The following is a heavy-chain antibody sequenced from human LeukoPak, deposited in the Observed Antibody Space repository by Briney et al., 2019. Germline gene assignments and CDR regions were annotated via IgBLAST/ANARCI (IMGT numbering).Heavy chain of an antibody. CDR1: GFTFSAYA. Sequence: GGSLRLSCEASGFTFSAYAMTWVRQAPGKGLEWVSSIGSDNKPHYSESVKGRFAISRDNSKSMLFLQLNSRRAEDTALYYCAKDLHYYGAMDVWGQGTTVTVSS. CDR2: IGSDNKP. J-gene: IGHJ6*02. CDR3: AKDLHYYGAMDV. V-gene: IGHV3-23*01. D-gene: IGHD3-10*01.